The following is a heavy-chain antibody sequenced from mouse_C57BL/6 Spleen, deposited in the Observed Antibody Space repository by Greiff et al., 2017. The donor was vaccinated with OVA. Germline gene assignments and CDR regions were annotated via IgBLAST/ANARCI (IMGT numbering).Heavy chain of an antibody. Sequence: VQGVESGPGLVAPSQSLSITCTVSGFSLTSYGVHWVRQPPGKGLEWLVVIWSDGSTTYNSDLKYRMSISKDNSKSQGFIKMNSLQTDDTAMYYCARNYYGSSSYYYAMDYWGQGTSGTVSS. J-gene: IGHJ4*01. CDR2: IWSDGST. CDR3: ARNYYGSSSYYYAMDY. V-gene: IGHV2-6*02. CDR1: GFSLTSYG. D-gene: IGHD1-1*01.